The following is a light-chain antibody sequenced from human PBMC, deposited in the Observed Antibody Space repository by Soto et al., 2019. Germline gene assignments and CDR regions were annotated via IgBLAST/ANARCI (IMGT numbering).Light chain of an antibody. CDR1: SSDVGGYNY. V-gene: IGLV2-11*01. CDR2: DVS. Sequence: QSALTQPRSVSGSPGQSVTISCTGTSSDVGGYNYDSWYQQHPGKAPKLMIYDVSKRPSGVPDRFSGSKSGNTPSLTISGLQADDEADYYCCSYAGSYAVVFGGGTKLTVL. CDR3: CSYAGSYAVV. J-gene: IGLJ2*01.